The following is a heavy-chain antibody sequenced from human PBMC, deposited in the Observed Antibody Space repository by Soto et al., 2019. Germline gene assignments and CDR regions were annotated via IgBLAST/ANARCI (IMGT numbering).Heavy chain of an antibody. J-gene: IGHJ4*02. CDR3: CRNIAAARFEY. V-gene: IGHV3-64D*06. Sequence: GGSLRLSCSASGFTFSSYAMHWVRQAPGKGLEYVSAISSNGGSTYYADSVKGRFTISRDNSKNTLYLQMSSLRAEDTAVDYCCRNIAAARFEYWGQGTLVTVSS. CDR2: ISSNGGST. D-gene: IGHD6-13*01. CDR1: GFTFSSYA.